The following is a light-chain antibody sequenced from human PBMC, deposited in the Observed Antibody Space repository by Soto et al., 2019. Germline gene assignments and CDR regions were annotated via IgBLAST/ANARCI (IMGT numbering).Light chain of an antibody. CDR3: FSYTSSGTYV. V-gene: IGLV2-14*01. CDR2: EVS. Sequence: QSVLTQTASVSGSPGQSITISCTGTGSAVGNYKYVSWYQQHPGKAPKLMIYEVSNRPSGVSNRFSGSKAGNTASLTISGLPAEDETDYYCFSYTSSGTYVFGTKAKVTV. CDR1: GSAVGNYKY. J-gene: IGLJ1*01.